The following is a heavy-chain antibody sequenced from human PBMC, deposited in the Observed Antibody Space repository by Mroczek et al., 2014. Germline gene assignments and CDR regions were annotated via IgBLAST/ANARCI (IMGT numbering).Heavy chain of an antibody. D-gene: IGHD2-2*01. J-gene: IGHJ4*02. Sequence: VQLVESGGGLVQPGRSLRLSCAASGFTFDDYAMHWVRQAPGKGLEWVSGISWNSGSIGYADSVKGRFTISRDNAKNSLYLQMNSLRAEDTALYYCAKAKGCSSTSCYGKTFFDYVGQGTLVTVS. CDR3: AKAKGCSSTSCYGKTFFDY. V-gene: IGHV3-9*01. CDR2: ISWNSGSI. CDR1: GFTFDDYA.